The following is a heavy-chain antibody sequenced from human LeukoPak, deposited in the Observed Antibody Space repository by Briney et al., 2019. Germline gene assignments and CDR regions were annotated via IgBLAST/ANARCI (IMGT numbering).Heavy chain of an antibody. CDR2: ISGSGVYK. CDR3: AKVSCTGGTCSSFDY. J-gene: IGHJ4*02. D-gene: IGHD2-8*02. V-gene: IGHV3-23*01. Sequence: PGGSLRLSCAVSGFTFSSFVMSWVRQAPGKWLEWVSRISGSGVYKYYTDSVKGRFTISRDNSKNTLYVQMNSLRAEDTAVYYCAKVSCTGGTCSSFDYWGQGTLATVSS. CDR1: GFTFSSFV.